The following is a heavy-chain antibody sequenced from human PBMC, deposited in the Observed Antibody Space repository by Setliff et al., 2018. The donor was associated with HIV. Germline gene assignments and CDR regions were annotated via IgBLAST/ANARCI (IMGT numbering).Heavy chain of an antibody. CDR1: GYTFTSYD. V-gene: IGHV1-8*01. Sequence: ASVKVSCKAPGYTFTSYDINWVRQAPGQGLEWMGWMNPKSGNTGYARKFQGRVTMTRKTSISTAYMELRSLRSDDTAVYYCARGYCSSTSCYGIYYFDNWGQGTPVTVSS. J-gene: IGHJ4*02. D-gene: IGHD2-2*01. CDR2: MNPKSGNT. CDR3: ARGYCSSTSCYGIYYFDN.